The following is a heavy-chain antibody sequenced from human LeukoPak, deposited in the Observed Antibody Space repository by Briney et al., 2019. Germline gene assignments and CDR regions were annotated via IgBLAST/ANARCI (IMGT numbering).Heavy chain of an antibody. CDR2: INPNSGAT. V-gene: IGHV1-2*02. CDR1: GYTFTSYY. J-gene: IGHJ1*01. Sequence: ASVKVSCKASGYTFTSYYMHWVRQAPGQGLEWMEWINPNSGATNYAQKFQGRVTMTSDTSISTTYMELRRLTSDDTAVYYCARDPGQNIFQHWGQGTLVTVSA. CDR3: ARDPGQNIFQH.